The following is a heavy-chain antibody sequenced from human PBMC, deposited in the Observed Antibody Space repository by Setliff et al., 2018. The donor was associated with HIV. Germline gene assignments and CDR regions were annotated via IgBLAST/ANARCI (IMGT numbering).Heavy chain of an antibody. CDR2: IYYSGST. CDR1: GGSISSYY. CDR3: AGVVGDPGNYYGLDV. D-gene: IGHD3-16*01. Sequence: SETLSLPCTVSGGSISSYYWSWIRQPPGKGLGWIGYIYYSGSTNYNPSLKSRVTISVDTSKNQFSLKLSYLIAADTAADYCAGVVGDPGNYYGLDVWGQGTTVTVSS. J-gene: IGHJ6*02. V-gene: IGHV4-59*01.